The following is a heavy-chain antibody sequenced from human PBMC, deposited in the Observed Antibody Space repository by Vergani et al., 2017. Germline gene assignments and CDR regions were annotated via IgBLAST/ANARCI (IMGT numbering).Heavy chain of an antibody. CDR3: ARDGDGLTTIEYYFDY. V-gene: IGHV1-69*04. D-gene: IGHD3-22*01. Sequence: QVQLVQSGAEVKKPGSSVKVSCKASGGTFSSYAISWVRQALGQGLEWRGRIIPILGIANYAQKFQGRVTITADKSTSTAYMELSSLSSEDTAVYYCARDGDGLTTIEYYFDYWGQGTLVTVSS. CDR2: IIPILGIA. CDR1: GGTFSSYA. J-gene: IGHJ4*02.